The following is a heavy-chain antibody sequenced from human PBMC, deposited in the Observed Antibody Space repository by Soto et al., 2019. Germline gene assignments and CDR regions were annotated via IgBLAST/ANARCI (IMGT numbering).Heavy chain of an antibody. CDR1: GYTFTIYG. J-gene: IGHJ4*02. CDR2: ISAYNGNT. V-gene: IGHV1-18*01. D-gene: IGHD2-8*01. CDR3: ARDGRNGGYFDY. Sequence: ASVKVSCKASGYTFTIYGISWVRQAPGQGLEWMGWISAYNGNTNYAQKVQGRVTMTTDTSTSTAYMELRSLRSDDTAVYYCARDGRNGGYFDYWGQGTVVTVSS.